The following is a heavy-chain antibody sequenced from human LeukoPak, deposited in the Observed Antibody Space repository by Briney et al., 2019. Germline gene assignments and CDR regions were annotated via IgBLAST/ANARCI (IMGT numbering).Heavy chain of an antibody. J-gene: IGHJ4*02. CDR2: IYNSGST. V-gene: IGHV4-59*11. CDR1: GGSISSHY. CDR3: ARGSFDTSDYNYIGFDY. Sequence: PSETLSLTCTVSGGSISSHYWNWLRQPPGKGLEWIGYIYNSGSTNYNPSLKSRLTISIDTSKNQFSLKLTSVTAADTAVYYCARGSFDTSDYNYIGFDYWGQGTLVTVSS. D-gene: IGHD3-22*01.